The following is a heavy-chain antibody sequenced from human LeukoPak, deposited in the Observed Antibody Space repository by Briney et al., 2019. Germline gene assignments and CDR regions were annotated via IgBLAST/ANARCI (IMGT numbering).Heavy chain of an antibody. J-gene: IGHJ6*03. D-gene: IGHD2-2*01. CDR3: ARLQASSLRYQYFYHMAV. CDR2: VYSGITT. Sequence: GGSLRLFCAGSGFIVGDTHMTWVCQAPGKGLEWVSLVYSGITTHYADSVKGRFSISRDHSNNILYLQMNTLRAEDTAVYYCARLQASSLRYQYFYHMAVWGTGTTVTVSS. V-gene: IGHV3-53*01. CDR1: GFIVGDTH.